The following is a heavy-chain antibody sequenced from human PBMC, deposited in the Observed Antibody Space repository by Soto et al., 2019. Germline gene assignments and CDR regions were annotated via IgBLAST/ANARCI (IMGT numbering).Heavy chain of an antibody. CDR3: AXVHPDYSNFLFYYGMDV. Sequence: GGSLRLSCTASGFTFGYYAMSWVRQAPGKGLEWVGFIRSKAYGGTTEYAASVKGRFTISRDDSKSIAYLQMNSLKTEDTAVYYCAXVHPDYSNFLFYYGMDVWGQGTTVTVSS. CDR2: IRSKAYGGTT. J-gene: IGHJ6*02. CDR1: GFTFGYYA. V-gene: IGHV3-49*04. D-gene: IGHD4-4*01.